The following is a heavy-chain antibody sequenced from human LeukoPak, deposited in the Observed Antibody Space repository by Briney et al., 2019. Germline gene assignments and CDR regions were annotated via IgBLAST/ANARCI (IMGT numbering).Heavy chain of an antibody. Sequence: SETLSLTCTVSGGSISNYYWSRIRQPPGKGLEWIAYIYYSGGTNYNPSLKSRVTISVDTSKNQFSLRLSSVTAADTAVYYCAGGGGAKDYFDYWGQGTLVTVSS. CDR1: GGSISNYY. CDR3: AGGGGAKDYFDY. D-gene: IGHD1-26*01. CDR2: IYYSGGT. J-gene: IGHJ4*02. V-gene: IGHV4-59*01.